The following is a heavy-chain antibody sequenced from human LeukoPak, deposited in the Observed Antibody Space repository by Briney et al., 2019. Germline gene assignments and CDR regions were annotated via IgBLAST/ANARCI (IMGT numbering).Heavy chain of an antibody. Sequence: ASVKVSCKASGYTFTSYDINWVRQATGQGLEWMGWMNPNSGNTGYAQKFQGRVTITRNTSISTAYMELSSLRSEDTAVYYCARGHDYGNWFDPWGQGTLVTVSS. J-gene: IGHJ5*02. V-gene: IGHV1-8*03. CDR1: GYTFTSYD. D-gene: IGHD4-17*01. CDR3: ARGHDYGNWFDP. CDR2: MNPNSGNT.